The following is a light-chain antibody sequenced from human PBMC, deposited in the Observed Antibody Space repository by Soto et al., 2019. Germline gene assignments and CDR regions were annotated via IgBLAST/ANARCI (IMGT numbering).Light chain of an antibody. Sequence: ETVLTQSPGTLSLSPGERATLSCRASQSVSSNYLAWYQHIPGQAPRLLIYGASTRATGIPDRFSGSGSGTDFTLTISRLEPEDFAVYYYQQFDRSLPSWTFGPGTKVE. J-gene: IGKJ1*01. CDR3: QQFDRSLPSWT. V-gene: IGKV3-20*01. CDR1: QSVSSNY. CDR2: GAS.